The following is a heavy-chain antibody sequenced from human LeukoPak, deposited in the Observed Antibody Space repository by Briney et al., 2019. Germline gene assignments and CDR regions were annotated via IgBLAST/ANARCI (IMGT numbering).Heavy chain of an antibody. CDR3: ATTWYYDSRGYLFDD. CDR1: GVPISTYY. Sequence: SETLSLACSVSGVPISTYYWSWLRQSPGKGLEWIAYVYYNGDIMYNPSLKSRVTISLDTSKNQFSLSMTSVTAADTAVYFCATTWYYDSRGYLFDDWGHGTLVTVSS. V-gene: IGHV4-59*01. CDR2: VYYNGDI. D-gene: IGHD3-22*01. J-gene: IGHJ4*01.